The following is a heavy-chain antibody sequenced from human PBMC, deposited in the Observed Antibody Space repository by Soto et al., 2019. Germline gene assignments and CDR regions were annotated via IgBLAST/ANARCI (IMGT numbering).Heavy chain of an antibody. CDR2: ISYIGLT. Sequence: XETLSLHLTDAGASIITDHYFWVWIRQSPSRVLGLIVSISYIGLTYDNPSLQSRVTISIDASKNQFSLKLTSVTTEDTAVYYCARRRASDYGGNHHPYYFDRWGQGALVTFSS. CDR3: ARRRASDYGGNHHPYYFDR. V-gene: IGHV4-39*01. D-gene: IGHD4-17*01. J-gene: IGHJ4*02. CDR1: GASIITDHYF.